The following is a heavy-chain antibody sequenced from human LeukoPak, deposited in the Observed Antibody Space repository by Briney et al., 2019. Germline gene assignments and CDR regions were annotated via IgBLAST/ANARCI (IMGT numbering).Heavy chain of an antibody. CDR1: GYSISSGYY. V-gene: IGHV4-38-2*01. Sequence: SETLSLTCAVSGYSISSGYYWGWLRHPPGEGLEWIGRIYQSRSTYYNPSLRDRVIISVDTSNNEFSLTLNSVTAADTAVYYCARANSADAFDIWGQGTMVTVSS. D-gene: IGHD1-1*01. CDR3: ARANSADAFDI. J-gene: IGHJ3*02. CDR2: IYQSRST.